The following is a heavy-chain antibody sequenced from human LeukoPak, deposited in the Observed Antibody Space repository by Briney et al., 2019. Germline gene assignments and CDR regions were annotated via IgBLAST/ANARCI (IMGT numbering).Heavy chain of an antibody. CDR3: ARETGEHDY. D-gene: IGHD7-27*01. V-gene: IGHV1-2*02. CDR2: INPNSGGT. CDR1: GYTFTGYY. J-gene: IGHJ4*02. Sequence: ASVKVSCKASGYTFTGYYMHWVRQAPXXXXEWMGWINPNSGGTNYAQKFQGRVTMTRDTSISTAYMELSRLRSDDTAVYYCARETGEHDYWGQGTLVTVSS.